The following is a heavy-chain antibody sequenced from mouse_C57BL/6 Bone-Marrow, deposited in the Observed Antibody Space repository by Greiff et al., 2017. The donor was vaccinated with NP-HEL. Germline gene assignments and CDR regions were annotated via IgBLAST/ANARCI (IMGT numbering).Heavy chain of an antibody. V-gene: IGHV5-17*01. J-gene: IGHJ4*01. CDR2: ISSGSSTI. CDR3: ARRYRGLYYYAMDY. CDR1: GFTFSDYG. Sequence: ELPLVESGGGLVKPGGSLKLSCAASGFTFSDYGMHWVRQAPEKGLEWVAYISSGSSTIYYADTVKGRFTISRDNAKNTLFLQMTSLRSEDTAMYYCARRYRGLYYYAMDYWGQGTSVTVSS. D-gene: IGHD2-12*01.